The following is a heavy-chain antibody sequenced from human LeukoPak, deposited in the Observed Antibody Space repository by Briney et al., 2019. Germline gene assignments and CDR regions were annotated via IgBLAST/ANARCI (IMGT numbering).Heavy chain of an antibody. CDR2: INPNSGGT. D-gene: IGHD6-13*01. CDR3: ARGYPLSTTAAGTYFQH. Sequence: ASVKDSLKSSGYTFSGYYMHWVRQAPGQGLEWMGWINPNSGGTNYAQKFQGRVTMTRDTSISTAYMELSRLRSDDTAVYYCARGYPLSTTAAGTYFQHWGQATQVTVSS. J-gene: IGHJ1*01. V-gene: IGHV1-2*02. CDR1: GYTFSGYY.